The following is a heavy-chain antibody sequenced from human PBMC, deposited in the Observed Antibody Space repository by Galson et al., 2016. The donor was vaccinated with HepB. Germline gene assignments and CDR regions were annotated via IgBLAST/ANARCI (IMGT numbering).Heavy chain of an antibody. Sequence: SVKVSCKASGYTFDTYDINWVRQATGQGLEWMGWINSNNGVTGYAQKFQGRVTLTRNTSITTAYMELNSLTSEDTAVYFCARGSYYDSSAGLLGRPFDFWGQGTMVTVSS. CDR1: GYTFDTYD. V-gene: IGHV1-8*02. CDR2: INSNNGVT. CDR3: ARGSYYDSSAGLLGRPFDF. J-gene: IGHJ3*01. D-gene: IGHD3-3*01.